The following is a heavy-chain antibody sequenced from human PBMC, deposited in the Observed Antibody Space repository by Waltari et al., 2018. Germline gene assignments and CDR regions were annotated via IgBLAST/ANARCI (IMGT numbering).Heavy chain of an antibody. CDR3: ARVASGYYYGSGSYYFDY. Sequence: QVQLVQSGAEVKKPGSSVKVSCKASGGTFSSYAISWVRQAPGQGLEWMGGISPIFGTANSAQKFQGRVTITADESTSTAYMERSSLRSEDTAVYYCARVASGYYYGSGSYYFDYWGQGTLVTVSS. CDR1: GGTFSSYA. CDR2: ISPIFGTA. D-gene: IGHD3-10*01. J-gene: IGHJ4*02. V-gene: IGHV1-69*12.